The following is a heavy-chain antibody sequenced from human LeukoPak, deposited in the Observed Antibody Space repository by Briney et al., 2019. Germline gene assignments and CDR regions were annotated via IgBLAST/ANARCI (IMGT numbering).Heavy chain of an antibody. CDR1: GGSISRYY. V-gene: IGHV4-59*12. Sequence: SETLSLTCTVSGGSISRYYWTWIRQTPEKGLEWIGYVYNSVSTNYNPSLKSRVTISVDKSKNQFSLKLSSVTAADTAVYYCARLPLWGQGTLVTVSS. CDR3: ARLPL. CDR2: VYNSVST. J-gene: IGHJ4*02.